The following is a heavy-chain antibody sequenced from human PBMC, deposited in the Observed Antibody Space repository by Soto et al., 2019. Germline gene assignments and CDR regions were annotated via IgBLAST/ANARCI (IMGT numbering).Heavy chain of an antibody. CDR1: GYAFTSYG. D-gene: IGHD3-3*01. V-gene: IGHV1-18*01. J-gene: IGHJ4*02. CDR3: ARTGGPSEDYDFWSGYYDPAFDY. Sequence: ASVKVSCKASGYAFTSYGISWVRQAPGQGREWMGWISAYNGNTNYAQKLQGRVTMTTDTSTSTAYMELRSLRSDDTAVYYCARTGGPSEDYDFWSGYYDPAFDYWGQGTLVTVSS. CDR2: ISAYNGNT.